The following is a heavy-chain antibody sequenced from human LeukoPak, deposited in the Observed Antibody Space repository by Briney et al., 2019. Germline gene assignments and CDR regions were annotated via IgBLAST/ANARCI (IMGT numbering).Heavy chain of an antibody. J-gene: IGHJ4*02. CDR3: ARRARSSGYYYFDY. V-gene: IGHV4-59*01. CDR1: GGSISSYY. D-gene: IGHD3-22*01. CDR2: IYYSGST. Sequence: PSETLSLTCTVSGGSISSYYWSWIRQPPGKGLEWIGYIYYSGSTNYNPSLKSRVTISVDTSKTQFSLKLSSVTAADTAVYYCARRARSSGYYYFDYWGQGTLVTVSS.